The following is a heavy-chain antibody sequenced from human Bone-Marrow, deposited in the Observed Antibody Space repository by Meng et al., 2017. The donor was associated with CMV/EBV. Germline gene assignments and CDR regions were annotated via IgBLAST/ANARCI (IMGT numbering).Heavy chain of an antibody. V-gene: IGHV1-18*01. CDR1: GYTFTSYG. D-gene: IGHD1-26*01. Sequence: QVHLVQSGAWWKTPGASLKGSCNASGYTFTSYGITWVRKAPGQGLEWMGWISAYNGNTNYAQKLQGRVTMTTDTSTSTAYMELRSLRSDDTAVYYCATLVGATPFDYWGQGTLVTVSS. J-gene: IGHJ4*02. CDR2: ISAYNGNT. CDR3: ATLVGATPFDY.